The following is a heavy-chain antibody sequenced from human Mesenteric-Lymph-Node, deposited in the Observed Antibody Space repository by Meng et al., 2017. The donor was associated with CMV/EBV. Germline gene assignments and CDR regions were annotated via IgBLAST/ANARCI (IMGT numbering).Heavy chain of an antibody. CDR3: ARDNSAWSGYYTLGYYYGMDV. CDR1: GGTFSSYA. D-gene: IGHD3-3*01. J-gene: IGHJ6*02. V-gene: IGHV1-69*05. Sequence: SVKVSCKASGGTFSSYAISWVRQAPGQGLEWMGGIIPIFGTANYAQKFQGRVTITTDESTSTAYMELSGLRSEDTAVYYCARDNSAWSGYYTLGYYYGMDVWGQGTTVTVSS. CDR2: IIPIFGTA.